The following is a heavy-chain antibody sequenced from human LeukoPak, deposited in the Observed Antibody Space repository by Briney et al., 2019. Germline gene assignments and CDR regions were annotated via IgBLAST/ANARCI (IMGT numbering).Heavy chain of an antibody. D-gene: IGHD5-24*01. J-gene: IGHJ4*02. CDR3: ARDRYGDGFAHFDY. Sequence: ASVKVSCKASGYTFTSYAMHWVRQAPGQGLEWMGWITPSGGTNYPQKFQGRVAVTRDTSITTAYMDLSRLTSDDTAVYYCARDRYGDGFAHFDYWGQGALVTVSS. CDR1: GYTFTSYA. CDR2: ITPSGGT. V-gene: IGHV1-2*02.